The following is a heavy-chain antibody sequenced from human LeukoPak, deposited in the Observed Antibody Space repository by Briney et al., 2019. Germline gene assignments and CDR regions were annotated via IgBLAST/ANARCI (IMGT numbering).Heavy chain of an antibody. CDR1: GIMFSSYA. Sequence: GGSLRLSCAASGIMFSSYAMSWVRQAPGKGLGWVSDISGSGGSTYYADSVKGRFTISRDNSKNTLYLQMNSLRAEDTAVYYCAKEHGGSSWYEDAFDIWGQGTMVTVSS. J-gene: IGHJ3*02. V-gene: IGHV3-23*01. D-gene: IGHD6-13*01. CDR2: ISGSGGST. CDR3: AKEHGGSSWYEDAFDI.